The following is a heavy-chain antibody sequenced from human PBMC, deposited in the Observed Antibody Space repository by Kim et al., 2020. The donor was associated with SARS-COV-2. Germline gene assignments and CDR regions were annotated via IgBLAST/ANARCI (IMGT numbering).Heavy chain of an antibody. CDR1: GFTFDDYA. CDR2: ISGDGGST. Sequence: GGSLRLSCAASGFTFDDYAMHWVRQAPGKGLEWVSVISGDGGSTHYADSVKGRFTISRDNSKNSLYLQMKSLRIEDTGLYYCAKDAPYSSTWYDAFDIWGQGTMVTVSS. CDR3: AKDAPYSSTWYDAFDI. J-gene: IGHJ3*02. D-gene: IGHD6-13*01. V-gene: IGHV3-43*02.